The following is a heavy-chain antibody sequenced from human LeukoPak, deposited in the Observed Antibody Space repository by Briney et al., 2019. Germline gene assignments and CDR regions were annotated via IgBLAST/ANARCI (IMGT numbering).Heavy chain of an antibody. V-gene: IGHV3-30*18. Sequence: GRSLRLSCAASGFTFSSYGMHWVRQAPGKGLEWVEVISYDGSNKYYADSVKGRFTISRDNSKNTLYLQMNSLRAEDTAVYYCAKGEMATIGPAFDIWGQGTMVTVSS. CDR1: GFTFSSYG. D-gene: IGHD5-24*01. J-gene: IGHJ3*02. CDR3: AKGEMATIGPAFDI. CDR2: ISYDGSNK.